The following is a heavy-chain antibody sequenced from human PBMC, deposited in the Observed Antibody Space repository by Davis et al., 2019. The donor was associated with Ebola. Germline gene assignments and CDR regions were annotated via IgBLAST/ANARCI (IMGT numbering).Heavy chain of an antibody. CDR1: GGSISSYY. Sequence: SETLSLTCTVSGGSISSYYWSWIRQPPEKGLEWIGYIYNSGSTNYNPSLKSRLTISVDTSKNQFSLKLSSVTAADTAVYYCARHLRGYFDLWGRGTLVTVSS. V-gene: IGHV4-59*08. J-gene: IGHJ2*01. CDR3: ARHLRGYFDL. CDR2: IYNSGST.